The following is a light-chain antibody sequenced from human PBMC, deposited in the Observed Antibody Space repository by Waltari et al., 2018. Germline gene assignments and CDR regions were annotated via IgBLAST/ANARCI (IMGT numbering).Light chain of an antibody. CDR1: QSVSSN. Sequence: EIVMTQSPATLSVSPGVSATLSCRASQSVSSNLAWYQQHPGQAPRLLIYAASTRATGVPARFSGSGSGTDFTLTISSLQSEDFAVYYCQQYNGWPRTFGQGTKVEI. J-gene: IGKJ1*01. V-gene: IGKV3-15*01. CDR3: QQYNGWPRT. CDR2: AAS.